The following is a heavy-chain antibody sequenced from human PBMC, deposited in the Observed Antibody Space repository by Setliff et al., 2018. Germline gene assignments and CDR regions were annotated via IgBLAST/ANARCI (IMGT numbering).Heavy chain of an antibody. J-gene: IGHJ4*02. Sequence: PGGSLRLSCATSGFTFSHYGMHWVRQAPGKGLEWVSAISSDGISKYYAESVKGRFTISRDNSKNTVYLQMDSLTADDTAVYYCAREGGSSGYCGYFDYWGQGTLVTVSS. CDR2: ISSDGISK. V-gene: IGHV3-30*03. D-gene: IGHD3-22*01. CDR3: AREGGSSGYCGYFDY. CDR1: GFTFSHYG.